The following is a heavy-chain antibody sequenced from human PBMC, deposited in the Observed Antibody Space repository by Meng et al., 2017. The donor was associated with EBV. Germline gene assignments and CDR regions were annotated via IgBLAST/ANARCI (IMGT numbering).Heavy chain of an antibody. J-gene: IGHJ4*02. CDR1: GFSLSTRGVG. Sequence: QITLKGSGPTLVNPTQTLTLTCTFSGFSLSTRGVGVGWIRQPPGKALEWLALIYWDDDKRYSPSLKSRLTITKDTSKIQLVLTMTNMDPVDAATYYCAHIIAARPFDYWGQGTLVTVSS. D-gene: IGHD6-6*01. CDR3: AHIIAARPFDY. V-gene: IGHV2-5*02. CDR2: IYWDDDK.